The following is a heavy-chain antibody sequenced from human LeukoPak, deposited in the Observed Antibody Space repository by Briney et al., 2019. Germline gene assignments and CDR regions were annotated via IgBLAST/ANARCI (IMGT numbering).Heavy chain of an antibody. CDR1: GYTFTGYY. Sequence: ASVKVSCKASGYTFTGYYMHWVRQAPGQGLEWMGIINPSGGSTSYAQKFQGRVTMTRDTSTSTVYMELSSLRSEDTAVYYCASPRQLGYCSSTSCSNYYYGMDVWGQGTTVTVSS. CDR2: INPSGGST. D-gene: IGHD2-2*01. J-gene: IGHJ6*02. V-gene: IGHV1-46*01. CDR3: ASPRQLGYCSSTSCSNYYYGMDV.